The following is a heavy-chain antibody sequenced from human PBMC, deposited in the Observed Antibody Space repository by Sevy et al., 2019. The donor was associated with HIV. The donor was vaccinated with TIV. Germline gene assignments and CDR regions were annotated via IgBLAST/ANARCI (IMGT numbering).Heavy chain of an antibody. CDR1: GFTFSAYA. J-gene: IGHJ5*02. V-gene: IGHV3-23*01. CDR3: ARDRQWDLPPAWLAP. CDR2: ISGGGHNT. Sequence: GGSLRLSCVASGFTFSAYAMTWVRQAPGKGLEWVSTISGGGHNTYYANSVKGRFTISRDNSKKTLFLQMKSLRVDDTAIYYCARDRQWDLPPAWLAPWGQGTLVTVSS. D-gene: IGHD1-26*01.